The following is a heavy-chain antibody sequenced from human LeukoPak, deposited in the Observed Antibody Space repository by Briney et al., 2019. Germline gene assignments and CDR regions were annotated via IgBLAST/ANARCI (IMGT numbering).Heavy chain of an antibody. J-gene: IGHJ4*02. V-gene: IGHV3-13*04. CDR2: ITTAGDT. CDR3: DWESGVDDREIREFDY. D-gene: IGHD1-26*01. Sequence: PGGSMRLSFAASGLTLSRYDMQWRRQATRKGLELVSAITTAGDTYYPDSVRGRFTMSRENGKNSLYLQMNSLRAGDTAVYYCDWESGVDDREIREFDYWGQGTLVTVSS. CDR1: GLTLSRYD.